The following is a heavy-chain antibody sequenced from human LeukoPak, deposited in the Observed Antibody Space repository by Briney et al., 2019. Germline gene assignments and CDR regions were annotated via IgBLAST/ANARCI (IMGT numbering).Heavy chain of an antibody. CDR2: ISSSSSTI. D-gene: IGHD4-17*01. CDR3: ARDPMRVPYGDPFPGYYGMDV. CDR1: GFTFSSYS. V-gene: IGHV3-48*02. Sequence: GGSLRLSCAASGFTFSSYSMNWVRQAPGKGLEWVSYISSSSSTIYYADSVKGRFTISRDNAKNSLYLQMNSLRDEDTAVYSCARDPMRVPYGDPFPGYYGMDVWGQGTTVTVSS. J-gene: IGHJ6*02.